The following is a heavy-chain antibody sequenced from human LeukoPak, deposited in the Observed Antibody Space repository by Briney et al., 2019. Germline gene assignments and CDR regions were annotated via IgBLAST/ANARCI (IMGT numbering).Heavy chain of an antibody. J-gene: IGHJ6*02. D-gene: IGHD2-21*02. CDR2: IWYDGSNK. Sequence: PGGSLRLSCAASGFTFSSHGMHWVRQAPGKGLEWVAVIWYDGSNKYYADSVKGRFTISRDNSKNTLYLQMNSLRAEDTAVYYCARSHIVVVTAAGYYGMHVWGQGTTVTVSS. CDR3: ARSHIVVVTAAGYYGMHV. V-gene: IGHV3-33*01. CDR1: GFTFSSHG.